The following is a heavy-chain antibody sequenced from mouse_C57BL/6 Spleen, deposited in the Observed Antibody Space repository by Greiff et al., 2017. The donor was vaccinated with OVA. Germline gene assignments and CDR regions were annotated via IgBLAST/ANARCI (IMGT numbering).Heavy chain of an antibody. CDR2: INYDGSST. Sequence: EVQVVESEGGLVQPGSSMKLSCTASGFTFSDYYMAWVRQVPEKGLEWVANINYDGSSTYYLDSLKSRFIISRDNAKNILYLQMSSLKSEDTATYYCARASITTVGVPFDYWGQGTTLTVSS. CDR3: ARASITTVGVPFDY. V-gene: IGHV5-16*01. J-gene: IGHJ2*01. CDR1: GFTFSDYY. D-gene: IGHD1-1*01.